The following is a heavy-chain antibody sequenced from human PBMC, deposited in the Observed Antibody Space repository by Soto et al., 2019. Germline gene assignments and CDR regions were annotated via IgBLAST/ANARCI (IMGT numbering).Heavy chain of an antibody. CDR3: VRDRSSFYCSGSSCSIDPHFDF. CDR1: GFTFNSYV. J-gene: IGHJ4*02. Sequence: SCAASGFTFNSYVMHWVRQAPGKGLEWVAVVSYDGSNRYYAASVKGRFAISRDNSKNTLYLQMNSLRAEDTAIYHCVRDRSSFYCSGSSCSIDPHFDFWGQGALVTVSS. D-gene: IGHD2-2*01. CDR2: VSYDGSNR. V-gene: IGHV3-30*09.